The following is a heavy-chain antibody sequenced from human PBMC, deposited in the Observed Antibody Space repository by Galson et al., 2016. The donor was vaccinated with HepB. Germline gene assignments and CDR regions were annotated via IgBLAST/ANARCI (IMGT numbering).Heavy chain of an antibody. CDR1: GSSFTNYW. CDR3: ASAIVSRPIAHAFDI. J-gene: IGHJ3*02. D-gene: IGHD5/OR15-5a*01. V-gene: IGHV5-51*01. CDR2: IYPGDSDT. Sequence: QSGAEVKEPGESLKISCQGSGSSFTNYWIGWVRQMPGKGLEWMGIIYPGDSDTRYGPSFQGQVTISADKSISTAYLQWSSLKASDTAIYFCASAIVSRPIAHAFDIWGQGTMVTVSS.